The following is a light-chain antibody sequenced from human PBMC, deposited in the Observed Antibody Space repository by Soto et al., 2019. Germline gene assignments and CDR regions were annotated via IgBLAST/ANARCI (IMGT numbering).Light chain of an antibody. J-gene: IGKJ3*01. CDR2: AAS. CDR3: QQANSFPPT. CDR1: QDIQRY. Sequence: DIQMTQSPSSVSASVGDRVTITCRASQDIQRYLAWYQQKPGKAPKLLIYAASGLASGVSSRFSGGGSGTDFTLTITNLQPEDFATYSCQQANSFPPTFGPGTTVDV. V-gene: IGKV1-12*01.